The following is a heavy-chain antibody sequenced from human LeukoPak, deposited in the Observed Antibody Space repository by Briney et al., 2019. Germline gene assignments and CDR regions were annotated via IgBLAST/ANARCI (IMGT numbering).Heavy chain of an antibody. Sequence: SETLSLTCTVSGGSISSGGYYWSRIRQHPGKGLEWIGYIYYSGSTYYNPSLKSRVTISVDTSKNQFSLKLSSVTAADTAVYYCARGGGGSGSYPYYFDYWGQGTLVTVSS. V-gene: IGHV4-31*03. J-gene: IGHJ4*02. CDR2: IYYSGST. CDR3: ARGGGGSGSYPYYFDY. CDR1: GGSISSGGYY. D-gene: IGHD3-10*01.